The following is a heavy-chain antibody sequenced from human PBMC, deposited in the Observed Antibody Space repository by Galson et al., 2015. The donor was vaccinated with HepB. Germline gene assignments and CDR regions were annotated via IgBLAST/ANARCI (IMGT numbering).Heavy chain of an antibody. D-gene: IGHD3-10*01. J-gene: IGHJ6*02. CDR1: GYSFTSYW. Sequence: QSGAEVKKPGESLRISCKGSGYSFTSYWISWVRQMPGKGLEWMGRIDPSDSYTNYSPSFQGHVTISADKSISTAYLQWSSLKASDTAMYYCARHSPEITYYYGSGSPKGMDVWGQGTTVTVSS. CDR2: IDPSDSYT. CDR3: ARHSPEITYYYGSGSPKGMDV. V-gene: IGHV5-10-1*01.